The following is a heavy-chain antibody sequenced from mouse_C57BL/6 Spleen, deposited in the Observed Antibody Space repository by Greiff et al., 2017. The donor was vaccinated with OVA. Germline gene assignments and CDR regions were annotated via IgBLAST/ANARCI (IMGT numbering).Heavy chain of an antibody. D-gene: IGHD1-1*01. CDR3: ARSFTTVPFDY. Sequence: LVESGAELARPGASVKMSCKASGFTFTSYTMHWVKQRPGQGLEWIGYIHPSSGDTKYYQKFKDKATLTADKSSSTAYMQLSSLTSEDSAVEYCARSFTTVPFDYWGQGTTLTVSS. CDR1: GFTFTSYT. V-gene: IGHV1-4*01. J-gene: IGHJ2*01. CDR2: IHPSSGDT.